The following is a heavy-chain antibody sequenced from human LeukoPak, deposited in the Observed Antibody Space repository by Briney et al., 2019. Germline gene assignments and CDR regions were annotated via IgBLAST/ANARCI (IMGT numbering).Heavy chain of an antibody. CDR2: IWYDGSNK. V-gene: IGHV3-33*01. D-gene: IGHD5-18*01. CDR1: GFTFSSYG. J-gene: IGHJ4*02. Sequence: GGSLRLSCAASGFTFSSYGMHWVRQAPGKGLEWVAVIWYDGSNKYYADSVKGRFTISRDNAENSLYLQMNSLRVEDTAFYYCARDLAYSRLDYWGQGMLVTVSS. CDR3: ARDLAYSRLDY.